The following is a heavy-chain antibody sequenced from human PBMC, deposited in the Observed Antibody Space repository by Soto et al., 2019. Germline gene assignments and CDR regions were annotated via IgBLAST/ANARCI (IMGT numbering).Heavy chain of an antibody. CDR1: GVSINSGGYY. J-gene: IGHJ4*02. D-gene: IGHD1-1*01. CDR3: ARDHGTRRASV. Sequence: QVQLQESGPGLVKPSQTLSLTCNVSGVSINSGGYYWSWIRQHPGKGLEWIGHMYYHGITHYSPSLLSRILLSLDTSKNHFSLNPGSVTAEDTAVYYCARDHGTRRASVWGQGTLVTVSS. V-gene: IGHV4-31*03. CDR2: MYYHGIT.